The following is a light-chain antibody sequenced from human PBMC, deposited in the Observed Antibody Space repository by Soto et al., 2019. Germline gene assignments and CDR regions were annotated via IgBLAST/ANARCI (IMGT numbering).Light chain of an antibody. CDR3: QQYGSAPWT. J-gene: IGKJ1*01. V-gene: IGKV3-20*01. Sequence: EIVLTQSPGTLSLSPGKRATLSCRASQSVGSNYLAWYQQKPGQAPRLLIYDASSRATGIPDRFSGSGSGTDFTLTISRLEPEDFAVYYCQQYGSAPWTFGQGTKVDI. CDR1: QSVGSNY. CDR2: DAS.